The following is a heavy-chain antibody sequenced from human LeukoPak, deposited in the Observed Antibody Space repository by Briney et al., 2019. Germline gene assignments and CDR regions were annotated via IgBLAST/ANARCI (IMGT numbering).Heavy chain of an antibody. CDR1: GGTFSSYA. Sequence: GASVKVSCKASGGTFSSYAISWVRQAPGQGLEWMGGIIPIFGTANYAQKFQGRVTITADESTSTAYMELSSLRSEDTAVYYCARGGGQLALYYMDVWGKGTTVTVSS. J-gene: IGHJ6*03. D-gene: IGHD6-6*01. V-gene: IGHV1-69*13. CDR3: ARGGGQLALYYMDV. CDR2: IIPIFGTA.